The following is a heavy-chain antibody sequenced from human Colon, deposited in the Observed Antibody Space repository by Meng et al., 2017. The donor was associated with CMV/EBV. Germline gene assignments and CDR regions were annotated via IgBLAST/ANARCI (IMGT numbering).Heavy chain of an antibody. D-gene: IGHD1-20*01. CDR2: TKQDGTES. V-gene: IGHV3-7*01. Sequence: GESLKISCVVSGHTFTTYWMTWVRQAPGKGLEWVANTKQDGTESYYVDSVKGRFTISRDNRNASLCLQMNSLRVEDTAVYYCAREMGYNWDLGHPYGMDVWGQGTTVTVSS. CDR3: AREMGYNWDLGHPYGMDV. CDR1: GHTFTTYW. J-gene: IGHJ6*02.